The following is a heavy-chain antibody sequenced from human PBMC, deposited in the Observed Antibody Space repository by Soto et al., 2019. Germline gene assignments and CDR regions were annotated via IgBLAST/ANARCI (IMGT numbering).Heavy chain of an antibody. CDR3: ASRSPALDY. Sequence: QVQLVESGGGVVQPGRSLSLSCAASGFTFSSYGMHWVRQAPGKGLEWVAVIWYDGSKKYYADFVKGRFTISRDNSKNTLYLQMNSLRADDTAVYYCASRSPALDYWGQGTLVTVSS. CDR2: IWYDGSKK. V-gene: IGHV3-33*01. CDR1: GFTFSSYG. J-gene: IGHJ4*02. D-gene: IGHD2-2*01.